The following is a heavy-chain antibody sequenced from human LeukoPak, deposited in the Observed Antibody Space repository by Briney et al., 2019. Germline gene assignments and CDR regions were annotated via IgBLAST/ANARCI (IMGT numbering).Heavy chain of an antibody. Sequence: GGSLRLSCAVSGFTFSSYEMNWVRQAPGKGLEWVSYISSSGSTIYYADSVKGRFTTSRDNAKNSLYLQMNSLRPEDTALYYCTKDSVAMVTTSDYWGQGTLVTVSS. V-gene: IGHV3-48*03. CDR1: GFTFSSYE. J-gene: IGHJ4*02. CDR2: ISSSGSTI. CDR3: TKDSVAMVTTSDY. D-gene: IGHD5-18*01.